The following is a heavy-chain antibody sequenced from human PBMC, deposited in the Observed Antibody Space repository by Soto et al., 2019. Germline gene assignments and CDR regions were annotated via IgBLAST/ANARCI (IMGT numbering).Heavy chain of an antibody. CDR2: FDVGGGNT. Sequence: GASVKGSCKASGYTFTNYAVHWVRQARGHRLQWMGGFDVGGGNTNYAQKFQGRVTISKDISTSTAYMELSSLRSEDTAVYYCATLTRQRMGMEGWYFDLWGRGTLVHRLL. CDR3: ATLTRQRMGMEGWYFDL. D-gene: IGHD7-27*01. V-gene: IGHV1-58*01. J-gene: IGHJ2*01. CDR1: GYTFTNYA.